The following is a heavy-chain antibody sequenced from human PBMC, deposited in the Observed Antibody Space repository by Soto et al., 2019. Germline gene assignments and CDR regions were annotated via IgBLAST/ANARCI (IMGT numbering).Heavy chain of an antibody. V-gene: IGHV3-49*03. D-gene: IGHD7-27*01. Sequence: EVQLVESGGGLVQSGRSLRLSCTASGFTFGDYALNWFRQAPGKGLEWVGFIRSKAFGGTTEYAASVKGRFTISRDDSKSIAYLQMSTLKTEDTAVYYCTRERDYLLTGGLDYWGQGTLVTVSS. CDR3: TRERDYLLTGGLDY. J-gene: IGHJ4*02. CDR2: IRSKAFGGTT. CDR1: GFTFGDYA.